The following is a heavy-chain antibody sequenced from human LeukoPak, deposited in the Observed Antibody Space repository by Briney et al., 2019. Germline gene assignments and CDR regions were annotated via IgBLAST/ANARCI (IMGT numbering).Heavy chain of an antibody. V-gene: IGHV3-64*02. CDR3: ARGPYSGSYSDY. D-gene: IGHD1-26*01. CDR1: GFTFSSYS. J-gene: IGHJ4*02. CDR2: ISSNGGST. Sequence: GGSLRLSCAASGFTFSSYSMNWVRQAPGKGLEYVSAISSNGGSTFYADSVRGRFTISRDNSKNTLDLQMGSLTAEDMGVYYCARGPYSGSYSDYWGQGTLVTVSS.